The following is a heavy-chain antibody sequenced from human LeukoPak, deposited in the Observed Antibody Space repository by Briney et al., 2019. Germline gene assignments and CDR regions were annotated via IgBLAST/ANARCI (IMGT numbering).Heavy chain of an antibody. CDR1: GYTFNTYG. V-gene: IGHV1-8*02. D-gene: IGHD2-2*01. CDR3: ASGRTDIVVVPATLRNYYFDY. J-gene: IGHJ4*02. Sequence: RASVKVSCKASGYTFNTYGITWVRQAPGQGLEWMGWMNPNSGNTGYAQKFQGRVTMTRNTSISTAYMELSSLRSEDTAVYYCASGRTDIVVVPATLRNYYFDYWGQGTLVTVSS. CDR2: MNPNSGNT.